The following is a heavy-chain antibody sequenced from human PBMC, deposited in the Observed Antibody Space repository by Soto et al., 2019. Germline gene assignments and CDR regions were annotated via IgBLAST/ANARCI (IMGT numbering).Heavy chain of an antibody. CDR1: GYSFTSYW. J-gene: IGHJ6*02. CDR3: ATSSIAARPPGDYGMDV. Sequence: GESLKISCNGSGYSFTSYWIGWVRQMPGKGLEWMGIIYPGDSDTRYSPSFQGQVTISADKSISTAYLQWSSLKASDTAMYYCATSSIAARPPGDYGMDVWGQGTTVTVSS. V-gene: IGHV5-51*01. CDR2: IYPGDSDT. D-gene: IGHD6-6*01.